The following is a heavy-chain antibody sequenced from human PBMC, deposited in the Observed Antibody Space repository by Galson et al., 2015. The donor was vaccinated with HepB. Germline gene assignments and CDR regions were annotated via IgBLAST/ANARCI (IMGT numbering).Heavy chain of an antibody. J-gene: IGHJ6*02. CDR1: GGTFSSYA. Sequence: SVKVSCKASGGTFSSYAISWVRQAPGQGLEWMGGISPIFGTANYAQKFQGRVTITADKSTSTAYMELSSLRSEDTAVYYCARDTIVTTTHYYYYGINVWGQGTTVTVSS. CDR2: ISPIFGTA. CDR3: ARDTIVTTTHYYYYGINV. D-gene: IGHD5-12*01. V-gene: IGHV1-69*06.